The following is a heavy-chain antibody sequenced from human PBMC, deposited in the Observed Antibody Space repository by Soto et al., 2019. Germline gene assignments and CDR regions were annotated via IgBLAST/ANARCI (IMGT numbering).Heavy chain of an antibody. Sequence: QVHLVQSGAEVKKPGASVKVSCKASGYTFTNYGITWVRQAPGQGLEWMGWISAHNGNTDYAQKLQGRVIVTRDTSTSTAYMELRSLISDDTDVYYCARGGYGDYWGQGSLVTVSS. V-gene: IGHV1-18*01. CDR3: ARGGYGDY. CDR1: GYTFTNYG. D-gene: IGHD1-1*01. J-gene: IGHJ4*02. CDR2: ISAHNGNT.